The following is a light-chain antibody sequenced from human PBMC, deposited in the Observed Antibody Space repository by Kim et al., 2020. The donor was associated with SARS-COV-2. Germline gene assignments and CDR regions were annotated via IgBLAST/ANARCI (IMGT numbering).Light chain of an antibody. Sequence: GDRSTITCRARQDITTALAWYQQKPEKTPKLLMYNVTTLESGVPSRFSSSGSGTDFTLTVGSLQPEEFATYSCQQFKNYPQTSGQGTKVDIK. CDR3: QQFKNYPQT. CDR1: QDITTA. V-gene: IGKV1D-13*01. CDR2: NVT. J-gene: IGKJ1*01.